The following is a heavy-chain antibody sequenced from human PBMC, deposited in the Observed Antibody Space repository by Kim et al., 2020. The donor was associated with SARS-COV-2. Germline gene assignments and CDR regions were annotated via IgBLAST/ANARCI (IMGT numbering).Heavy chain of an antibody. CDR3: AREGRQQGYSGYLVSYFDY. J-gene: IGHJ4*02. V-gene: IGHV4-31*03. D-gene: IGHD5-12*01. Sequence: SETLSLTCTVSGGSISSGGYYWSWIRQHPGKGLEWIGYIYYSGSTYYNPSLKSRVTISVDTSKNQFSLKLSSVTAADTAVYYCAREGRQQGYSGYLVSYFDYWGQGTLVTVSS. CDR1: GGSISSGGYY. CDR2: IYYSGST.